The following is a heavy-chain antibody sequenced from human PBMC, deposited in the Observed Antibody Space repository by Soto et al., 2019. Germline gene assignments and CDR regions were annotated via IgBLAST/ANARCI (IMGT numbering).Heavy chain of an antibody. CDR1: GGSVSSGDYF. J-gene: IGHJ6*02. CDR2: IYYSGST. V-gene: IGHV4-61*08. Sequence: SETLSLTCTVSGGSVSSGDYFWSWLRQSPGKRLEWIAYIYYSGSTNYNPSLKSRATISVDTSKSQVSLTLTSMTAADAALYYCARSPNYYYYGSDVPGPGTAVTVSS. D-gene: IGHD3-10*01. CDR3: ARSPNYYYYGSDV.